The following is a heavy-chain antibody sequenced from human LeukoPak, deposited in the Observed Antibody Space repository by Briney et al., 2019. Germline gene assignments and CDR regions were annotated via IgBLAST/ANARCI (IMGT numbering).Heavy chain of an antibody. CDR2: ISYDGSNK. CDR3: AKEDYVPFDY. D-gene: IGHD4-17*01. J-gene: IGHJ4*01. V-gene: IGHV3-30*18. Sequence: GGSLRLSCAASGFTFSSYGMHWVRRAPGKGLEWVAVISYDGSNKYYADSVKGRFTSSRNNSKNTLYLQMNSLRAEDTAVYYCAKEDYVPFDYWDHGTLVTVSS. CDR1: GFTFSSYG.